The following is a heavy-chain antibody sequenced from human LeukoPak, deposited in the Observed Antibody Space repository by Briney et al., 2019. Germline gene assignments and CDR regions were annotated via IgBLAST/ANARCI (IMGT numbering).Heavy chain of an antibody. CDR2: IYHSGST. CDR1: GGSISGGSYY. CDR3: ARDGTSYGGNDY. J-gene: IGHJ4*02. D-gene: IGHD4-23*01. Sequence: SETLSLTCTVSGGSISGGSYYWSWIRQPPGKGLEWIGYIYHSGSTYYNPSLKSRVTISVDRSKNQFSLKLASVTAADTAVYYCARDGTSYGGNDYWGQGTLVTVSS. V-gene: IGHV4-30-2*01.